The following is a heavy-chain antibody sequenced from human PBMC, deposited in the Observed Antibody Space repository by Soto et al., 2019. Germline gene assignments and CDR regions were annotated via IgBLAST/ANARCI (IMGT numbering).Heavy chain of an antibody. Sequence: QVQLVQSGAEVKKPGSSVKVSCKASGGTFSSYTVNWVRQAPGQGLEWMGGLIPMFATAGYAQKFQGRLTITADESTNTAFMELSSLRFEDTAISYCARDGHFDFWRDPGFDPWGQGTLVTVSS. CDR3: ARDGHFDFWRDPGFDP. CDR1: GGTFSSYT. D-gene: IGHD3-3*01. J-gene: IGHJ5*02. CDR2: LIPMFATA. V-gene: IGHV1-69*01.